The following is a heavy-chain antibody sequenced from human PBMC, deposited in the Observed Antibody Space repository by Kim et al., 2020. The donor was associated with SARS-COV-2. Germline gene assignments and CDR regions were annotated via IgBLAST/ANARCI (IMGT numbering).Heavy chain of an antibody. V-gene: IGHV3-23*01. CDR2: ITNSGDTT. CDR3: ASQSPANDY. CDR1: GFSFSSFA. J-gene: IGHJ4*02. Sequence: GGSLRLSCAASGFSFSSFAMSWVRQAPGKGLECVSSITNSGDTTYYTDSVKGRFTISRDNSKNTLYLQMNSLRVDDTALYYCASQSPANDYWGQGTLVTVSS.